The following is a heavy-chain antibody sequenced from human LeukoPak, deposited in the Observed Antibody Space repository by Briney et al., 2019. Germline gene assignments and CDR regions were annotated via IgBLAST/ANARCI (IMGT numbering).Heavy chain of an antibody. V-gene: IGHV4-34*01. CDR3: ARGSLYGEYVFDY. CDR1: GGSFSAYY. D-gene: IGHD4-17*01. Sequence: SETLSLTCAIYGGSFSAYYWNWIRQPPGKGLEWIGEINHSGSTNYNPSLKSRVTISVDTSKNQLSLKLNSVTAADTAVFFCARGSLYGEYVFDYWGQGTLVTVSS. J-gene: IGHJ4*02. CDR2: INHSGST.